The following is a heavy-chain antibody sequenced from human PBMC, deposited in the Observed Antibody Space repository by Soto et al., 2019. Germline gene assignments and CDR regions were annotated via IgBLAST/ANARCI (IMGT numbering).Heavy chain of an antibody. V-gene: IGHV3-53*01. J-gene: IGHJ5*01. Sequence: PGGPLRLSCAVHVFTFSYTYMNWVRLAPGKGLEWVSVIYRGGDTFYADPLKGRFTISRDNLKSSLYLQMSNLRAEDTAIYYCAKGKISTTTYTSFDSWGQGTLVTVSS. D-gene: IGHD1-26*01. CDR3: AKGKISTTTYTSFDS. CDR2: IYRGGDT. CDR1: VFTFSYTY.